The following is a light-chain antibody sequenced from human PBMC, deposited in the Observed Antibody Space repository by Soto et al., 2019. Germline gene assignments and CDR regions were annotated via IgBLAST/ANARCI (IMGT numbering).Light chain of an antibody. CDR1: QDFGSSY. CDR3: QQYGSSPFT. CDR2: GAS. V-gene: IGKV3-20*01. Sequence: EIVLTQSPGTLSLSPGERATLSCGASQDFGSSYLAWYQKKPGQAPRLLIYGASSRATGIPDRFSGSGSGTDFTLTISRLEPEDFAMYYCQQYGSSPFTFGPGTKVGIK. J-gene: IGKJ3*01.